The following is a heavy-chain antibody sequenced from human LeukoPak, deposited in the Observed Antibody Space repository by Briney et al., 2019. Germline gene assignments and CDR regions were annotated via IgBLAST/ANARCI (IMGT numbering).Heavy chain of an antibody. J-gene: IGHJ6*03. CDR3: ARLGSAGSYYPYQYYYMDV. V-gene: IGHV4-39*01. CDR1: GGSISSSSHY. CDR2: IYYSGST. Sequence: SSETLSLTCTVSGGSISSSSHYWGWIRQPPGKGLEWIGSIYYSGSTYYNPSLKSRVTISVDTSKNQCSLKLSSVTAADTAVYYCARLGSAGSYYPYQYYYMDVWGKGTTVTISS. D-gene: IGHD3-10*01.